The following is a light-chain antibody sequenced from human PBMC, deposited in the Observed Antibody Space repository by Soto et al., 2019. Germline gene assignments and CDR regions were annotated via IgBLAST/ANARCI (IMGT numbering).Light chain of an antibody. CDR1: QSVSSTY. V-gene: IGKV3-20*01. CDR2: GAY. Sequence: ENVWTQSPGYLSSSPGERATLSCRASQSVSSTYFAWYQQKPGQAPRLLIYGAYSRATGIPDRFSGSGSGTDFTLTISRLDHEDFAVYYCQQYGSLPYTFGQGNKLEIK. J-gene: IGKJ2*01. CDR3: QQYGSLPYT.